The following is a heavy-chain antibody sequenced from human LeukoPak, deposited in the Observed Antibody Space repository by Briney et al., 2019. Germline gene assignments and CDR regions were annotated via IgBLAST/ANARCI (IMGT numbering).Heavy chain of an antibody. CDR1: GFTFSSYG. V-gene: IGHV3-30*03. J-gene: IGHJ4*02. D-gene: IGHD5-12*01. CDR2: ISYDGSNK. Sequence: GRSLRLSCAASGFTFSSYGVRWVRQAPGKGLEWVAVISYDGSNKYYADSVKGRFTISRDNSKNTLYLQMNSLRAEDTAVYYCARKGYSGYDYLDYWGQGTLATVSS. CDR3: ARKGYSGYDYLDY.